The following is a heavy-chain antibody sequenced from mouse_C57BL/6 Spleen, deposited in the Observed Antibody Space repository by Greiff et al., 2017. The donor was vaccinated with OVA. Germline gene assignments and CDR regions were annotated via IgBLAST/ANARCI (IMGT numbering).Heavy chain of an antibody. J-gene: IGHJ1*03. CDR3: SRGNWDGWYFDV. CDR1: GFTFSSYA. Sequence: EVQLVESGGGLVKPGGSLKLSCAASGFTFSSYAMYWVRQTPDQRLEWVATISAGGSYTYYTDNVKGRFTISRDNANNNLYLQMSHLKSEDTAVYACSRGNWDGWYFDVWGTGTTVTVSS. D-gene: IGHD4-1*01. CDR2: ISAGGSYT. V-gene: IGHV5-4*01.